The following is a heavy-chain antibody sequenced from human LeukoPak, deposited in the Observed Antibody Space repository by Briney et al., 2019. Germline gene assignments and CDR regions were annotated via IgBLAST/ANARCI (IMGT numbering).Heavy chain of an antibody. D-gene: IGHD2-21*02. CDR1: GYTFTSYY. V-gene: IGHV1-46*01. Sequence: GASVKVSCKASGYTFTSYYMHWVRQAPGQGLEWMGIINPSGGSTSYAQKFQGRVTMTRDTSTSTVYMELSSLRAEDTAVYYCARGIVVVTAWLDWFDPWGQGTLVTVSS. J-gene: IGHJ5*02. CDR2: INPSGGST. CDR3: ARGIVVVTAWLDWFDP.